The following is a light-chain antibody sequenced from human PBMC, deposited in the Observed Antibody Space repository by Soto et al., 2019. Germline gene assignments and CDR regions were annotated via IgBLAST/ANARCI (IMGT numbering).Light chain of an antibody. CDR3: SSYTSTSTYVV. CDR1: SSDVGDSNS. J-gene: IGLJ2*01. V-gene: IGLV2-14*01. Sequence: QSALTQPASVSGSPGQSITISCTGTSSDVGDSNSVSWYQQHPGKAPKLMIYEVSNRPSGVSNRFSGSKSGNTASLTISGLQAEDEADYYCSSYTSTSTYVVFGGGTKLTVL. CDR2: EVS.